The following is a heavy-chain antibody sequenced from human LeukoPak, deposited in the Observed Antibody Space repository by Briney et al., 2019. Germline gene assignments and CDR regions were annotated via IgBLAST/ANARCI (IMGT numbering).Heavy chain of an antibody. V-gene: IGHV1-8*01. Sequence: ASVKVFCKASGYTFTSYDINWVRQATGQGLEWMGWMNPNSGNTGYAQKFQGRVTMTRNTSISTAYMELSSLRSEDTAVYYCARGGEVRGVIWNYYYGMDVWDQGTTVTVSS. J-gene: IGHJ6*02. D-gene: IGHD3-10*01. CDR2: MNPNSGNT. CDR3: ARGGEVRGVIWNYYYGMDV. CDR1: GYTFTSYD.